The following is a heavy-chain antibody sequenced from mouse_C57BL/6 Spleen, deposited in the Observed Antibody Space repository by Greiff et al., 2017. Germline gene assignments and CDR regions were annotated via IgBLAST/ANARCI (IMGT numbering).Heavy chain of an antibody. CDR3: ARRNSNYLPFDY. CDR1: GYTFTSYW. D-gene: IGHD2-5*01. CDR2: IHPTSGST. Sequence: QVQLQQPGAELVKPGASVKLSCKASGYTFTSYWMHWVKQRPGQGLEWIGMIHPTSGSTNYNEKFKSKATLTVDKSSSTAYMQLSSLTSEDSAVXYCARRNSNYLPFDYWGQGTTLTVSS. J-gene: IGHJ2*01. V-gene: IGHV1-64*01.